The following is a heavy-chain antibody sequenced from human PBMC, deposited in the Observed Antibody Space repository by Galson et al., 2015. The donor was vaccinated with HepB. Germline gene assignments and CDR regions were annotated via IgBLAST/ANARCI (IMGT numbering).Heavy chain of an antibody. D-gene: IGHD3-10*01. J-gene: IGHJ3*02. CDR2: IKKDESQK. Sequence: SLRLSCAASGFTFSNHWMSWVRQAPGKGLEWVANIKKDESQKYYVDSVKGRFTISRDNAKNSLFLQMDSLRAEDTAVYYCARPNYYNSGSRWAVAFDIWGQGTMVSVSS. CDR1: GFTFSNHW. V-gene: IGHV3-7*01. CDR3: ARPNYYNSGSRWAVAFDI.